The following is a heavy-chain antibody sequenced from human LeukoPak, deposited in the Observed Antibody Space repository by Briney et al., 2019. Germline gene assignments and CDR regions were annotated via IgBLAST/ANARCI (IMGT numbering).Heavy chain of an antibody. D-gene: IGHD4-17*01. CDR3: ARMDYEDY. CDR1: GFTFSSYS. Sequence: GGSLRLSCAASGFTFSSYSMNWVRQAPGKGLEWVSVIYSGGTTYYADSVKGRFTISRDNSKNTLYLRMNSLRAEDTAVYYCARMDYEDYWGQGTLVTVSS. V-gene: IGHV3-66*02. CDR2: IYSGGTT. J-gene: IGHJ4*02.